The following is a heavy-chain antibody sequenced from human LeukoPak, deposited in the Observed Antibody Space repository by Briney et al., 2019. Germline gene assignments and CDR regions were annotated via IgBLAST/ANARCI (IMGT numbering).Heavy chain of an antibody. V-gene: IGHV3-74*01. CDR3: AREGAVDGIFYYYMDV. D-gene: IGHD6-19*01. J-gene: IGHJ6*03. Sequence: GRSLRLSCAASAFTFSTYWMHWVRQAPGKGLVWVSRINGDGSVRDYADSVKGRFNISRDNAKNTLFLHMNSLRGEDTAVYYCAREGAVDGIFYYYMDVWGKGTTVTVSS. CDR1: AFTFSTYW. CDR2: INGDGSVR.